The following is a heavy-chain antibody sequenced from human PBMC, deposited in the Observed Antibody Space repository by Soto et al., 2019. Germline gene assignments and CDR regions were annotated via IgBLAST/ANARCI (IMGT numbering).Heavy chain of an antibody. CDR3: ARAKPDYGDITEGDYYYYYMDV. J-gene: IGHJ6*03. Sequence: PGGSLRLSCAASGFPFSSYDMHWAGQATEKGLEWASAIGTAGDTYYPGSVKGRFTISRENAKNSLYLQMNSLRAGDTAVYYCARAKPDYGDITEGDYYYYYMDVWGKGTTVTVSS. D-gene: IGHD4-17*01. CDR1: GFPFSSYD. V-gene: IGHV3-13*01. CDR2: IGTAGDT.